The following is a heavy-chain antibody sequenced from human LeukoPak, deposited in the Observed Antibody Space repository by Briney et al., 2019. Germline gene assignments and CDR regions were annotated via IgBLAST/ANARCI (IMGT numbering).Heavy chain of an antibody. V-gene: IGHV1-8*03. CDR1: GYTFTSYD. Sequence: ASVNVSCKASGYTFTSYDINWVRQATGQGLEWMGWMNPNSGNTGYAQKFQGRVTITSNTSISTAYMELRNLRSEDTAVYYCARGVGAFDIWGQGTIVTVSS. CDR2: MNPNSGNT. CDR3: ARGVGAFDI. J-gene: IGHJ3*02.